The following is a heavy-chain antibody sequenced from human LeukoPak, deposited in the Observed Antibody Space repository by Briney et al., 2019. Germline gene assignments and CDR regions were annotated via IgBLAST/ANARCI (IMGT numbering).Heavy chain of an antibody. CDR1: GYTFTSYD. D-gene: IGHD3-9*01. J-gene: IGHJ4*02. Sequence: ASVKVSCKASGYTFTSYDINWVRQATGQGLEWMGWISAYNGNTNYAQRLQGRVTMTTDTSTSTAYMELRSLRSDDTAVYFCARVNNYDILSSFDYWGQGTLVTVSS. CDR2: ISAYNGNT. V-gene: IGHV1-18*01. CDR3: ARVNNYDILSSFDY.